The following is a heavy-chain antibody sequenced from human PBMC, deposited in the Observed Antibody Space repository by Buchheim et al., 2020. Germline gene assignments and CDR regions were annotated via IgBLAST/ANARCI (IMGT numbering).Heavy chain of an antibody. CDR1: GGSISSYY. Sequence: QVQLQESGPGLVKPSETLSLTCTVSGGSISSYYWSWIRQPPGKGLEWIGYIYYSGSTNYNPSLKSRVTISVDTSKHPFPLKLSSVTAADTAVYYCARQGVYSSGWFYWFDPWGQGTL. D-gene: IGHD6-19*01. V-gene: IGHV4-59*08. CDR3: ARQGVYSSGWFYWFDP. CDR2: IYYSGST. J-gene: IGHJ5*02.